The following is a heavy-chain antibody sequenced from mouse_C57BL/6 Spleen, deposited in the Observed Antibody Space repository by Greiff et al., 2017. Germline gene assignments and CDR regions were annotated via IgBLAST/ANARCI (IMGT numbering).Heavy chain of an antibody. J-gene: IGHJ2*01. CDR2: IYIGNGST. D-gene: IGHD2-1*01. CDR3: ARSGHCYYALDY. V-gene: IGHV1-58*01. Sequence: EVQLQESGPELVRPGSSVKISCKTSGYTFTSYGINWVKQRPGQGLEWIGYIYIGNGSTEYNAKFKGKATLTPDTSSSTSYMQLSSLTSEDSAIDICARSGHCYYALDYWGQGTTLTVSS. CDR1: GYTFTSYG.